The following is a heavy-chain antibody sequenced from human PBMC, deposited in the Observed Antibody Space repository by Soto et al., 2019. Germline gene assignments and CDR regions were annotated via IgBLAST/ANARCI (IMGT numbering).Heavy chain of an antibody. D-gene: IGHD4-17*01. CDR2: IYYSGST. J-gene: IGHJ5*02. CDR1: GGSISSGGYY. Sequence: QVQLQESGPGLVKPSQTLSLTCTVSGGSISSGGYYWSWIRQHPGKGLEWIGYIYYSGSTHYNPSRKRRVTISVDTSKTQFSLKLSSVTAADTAVYYCARALTTVTLFDPWGQGTLVTVSS. CDR3: ARALTTVTLFDP. V-gene: IGHV4-31*03.